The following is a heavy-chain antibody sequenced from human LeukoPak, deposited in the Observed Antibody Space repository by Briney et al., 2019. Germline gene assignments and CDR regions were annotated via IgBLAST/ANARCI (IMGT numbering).Heavy chain of an antibody. V-gene: IGHV4-39*01. CDR2: IYYSGST. CDR1: GGSISSSSYY. CDR3: VRGYDRSGNPFDY. Sequence: SETLSLTCTVSGGSISSSSYYWGWIRQPPGKGLEWIGSIYYSGSTYYNPSLESRVTISVDTSKNQFSLKLTSVTAADTAVYYCVRGYDRSGNPFDYWGQGTLVTVSS. J-gene: IGHJ4*02. D-gene: IGHD3-22*01.